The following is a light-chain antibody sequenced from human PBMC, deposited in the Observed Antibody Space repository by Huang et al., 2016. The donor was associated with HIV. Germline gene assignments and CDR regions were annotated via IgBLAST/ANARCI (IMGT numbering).Light chain of an antibody. Sequence: EIVMTQSPATLSVSPGERATLSCRASQSVSSNLAWYQHKPGQAPRLLIYGTSNRATGIPARFNGSGSGTEFTLTISSLQSEDFAVYYCQQYNDWPPLTFGGGTKVEIK. CDR2: GTS. CDR3: QQYNDWPPLT. J-gene: IGKJ4*01. CDR1: QSVSSN. V-gene: IGKV3-15*01.